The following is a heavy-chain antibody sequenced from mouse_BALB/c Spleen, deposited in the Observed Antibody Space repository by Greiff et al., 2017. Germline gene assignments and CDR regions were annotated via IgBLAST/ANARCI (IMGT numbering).Heavy chain of an antibody. CDR2: INPSNGGT. CDR3: TRGTTVVDWYFDV. V-gene: IGHV1S81*02. J-gene: IGHJ1*01. CDR1: GFNIKDYY. Sequence: VQLQQSGAELVRSGASVKLSCTASGFNIKDYYMYWVKQRPGQGLEWIGGINPSNGGTNFNEKFKSKATLTVDKSSSTAYMQLSSLTSEDSAVYYCTRGTTVVDWYFDVWGAGTTVTVSS. D-gene: IGHD1-1*01.